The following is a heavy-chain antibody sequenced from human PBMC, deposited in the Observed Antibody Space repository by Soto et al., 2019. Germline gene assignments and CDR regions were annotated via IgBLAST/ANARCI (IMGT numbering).Heavy chain of an antibody. Sequence: QVQLVQSGAEVKKPGASVKVSCKASGYTFTGYYMHWVRQAPGQGLEWMGWINPNSGGTNYAQKFQGRVTMTRDTSISTAYMELSRLRSDDTAVYYCVRAGYYDSSGYYYGYYYYGMDVWGQGTTVTVSS. CDR2: INPNSGGT. CDR1: GYTFTGYY. J-gene: IGHJ6*02. D-gene: IGHD3-22*01. V-gene: IGHV1-2*02. CDR3: VRAGYYDSSGYYYGYYYYGMDV.